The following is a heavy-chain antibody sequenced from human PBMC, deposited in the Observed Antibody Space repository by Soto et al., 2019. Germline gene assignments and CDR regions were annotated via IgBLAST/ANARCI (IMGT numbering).Heavy chain of an antibody. J-gene: IGHJ6*01. Sequence: SETLSLTCTVSGGSISSDSYYWGWIRQSPEKGFEWIASISYFGSTYYSPTLKSRLLISVDTSKSQFSLNVISVTAADTAVYNCRRSSRYSTDVWGQGTTVTVSS. CDR3: RRSSRYSTDV. V-gene: IGHV4-39*01. CDR2: ISYFGST. CDR1: GGSISSDSYY. D-gene: IGHD6-13*01.